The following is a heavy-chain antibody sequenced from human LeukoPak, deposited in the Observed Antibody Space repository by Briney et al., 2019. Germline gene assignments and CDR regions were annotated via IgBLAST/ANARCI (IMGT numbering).Heavy chain of an antibody. Sequence: ASVKVSCKASGYTFTSYYMHWVRQAPGQGLEWMGIINPSGGSTSYAQKFQGRVTMTRDTSTSTVYMELSSLRSEDTAVYYCARWVSIVGATLPPTDNWFDPWGQGTLVTVSS. D-gene: IGHD1-26*01. CDR1: GYTFTSYY. J-gene: IGHJ5*02. CDR3: ARWVSIVGATLPPTDNWFDP. V-gene: IGHV1-46*01. CDR2: INPSGGST.